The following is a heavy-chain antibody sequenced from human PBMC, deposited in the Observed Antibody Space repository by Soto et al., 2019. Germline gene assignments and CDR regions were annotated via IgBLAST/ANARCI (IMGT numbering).Heavy chain of an antibody. CDR1: GFTFSSYS. CDR2: ISSSSSTI. Sequence: PGGSLRLSCAASGFTFSSYSMNWVRQAPGKGLEWVSYISSSSSTIYYADSVKSRLTITKDTSKNQVVLTVTNVDPEDTATYYCALQRYGEFDYWGPGTLVTVSS. V-gene: IGHV3-48*04. CDR3: ALQRYGEFDY. J-gene: IGHJ4*02. D-gene: IGHD5-18*01.